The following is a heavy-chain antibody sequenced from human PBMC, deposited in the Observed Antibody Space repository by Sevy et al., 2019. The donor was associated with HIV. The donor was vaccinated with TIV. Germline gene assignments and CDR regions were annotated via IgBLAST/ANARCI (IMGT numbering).Heavy chain of an antibody. CDR2: VYYSGST. J-gene: IGHJ5*02. CDR3: ARQKAKYCGNGLCYRFDH. D-gene: IGHD2-8*01. Sequence: SETLSITCTVSGGSISSSSYYWGWIRQPPGKGLEWIGSVYYSGSTYYNPSLKSRVTISADTSENQLSLKLSSVTAADTAVYYSARQKAKYCGNGLCYRFDHWGQGILVTVSS. CDR1: GGSISSSSYY. V-gene: IGHV4-39*01.